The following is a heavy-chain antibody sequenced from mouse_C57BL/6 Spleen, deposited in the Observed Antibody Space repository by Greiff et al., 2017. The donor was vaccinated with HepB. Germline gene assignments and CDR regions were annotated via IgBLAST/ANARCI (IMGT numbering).Heavy chain of an antibody. CDR1: GFTFSSYA. J-gene: IGHJ4*01. CDR2: ISSGGDYI. CDR3: TRDLYYDYGRDYAMDY. Sequence: EVHLVESGEGLVKPGGSLKLSCAASGFTFSSYAMSWVRQTPEKRLEWVAYISSGGDYIYYADTVKGRFTISRDNARNTLYLQMSSLKSEDTAMYYCTRDLYYDYGRDYAMDYWGQGTSVTVSS. V-gene: IGHV5-9-1*02. D-gene: IGHD2-4*01.